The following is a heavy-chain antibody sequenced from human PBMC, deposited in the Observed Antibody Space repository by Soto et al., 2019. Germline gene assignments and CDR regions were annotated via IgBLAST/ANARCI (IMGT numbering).Heavy chain of an antibody. CDR1: GGSISSYY. D-gene: IGHD3-3*01. Sequence: PSETLSLTCTVSGGSISSYYWSWIRQPPGKGLEWLGYIFYSGSTNYNPSLKSRVTISVDTSKNQVSLKVASVTAADTAVYYCARQKTGRDFWRTYNKYYYYVDVWGKGTTVTVSS. CDR2: IFYSGST. J-gene: IGHJ6*03. V-gene: IGHV4-59*08. CDR3: ARQKTGRDFWRTYNKYYYYVDV.